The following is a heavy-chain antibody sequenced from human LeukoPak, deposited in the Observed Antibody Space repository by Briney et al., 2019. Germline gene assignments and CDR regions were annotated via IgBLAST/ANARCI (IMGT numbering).Heavy chain of an antibody. CDR3: ARAPYYYDSSGYLPVRFDP. CDR2: INHSGST. Sequence: SETLSLTCTVSGGSISSYYWSWIRQPPGKGLEWIGEINHSGSTNYNPSLKSRVTISVDTSKNQFSLKLSSVTAADTAVYYCARAPYYYDSSGYLPVRFDPWGQGTLVTVSS. CDR1: GGSISSYY. V-gene: IGHV4-34*01. D-gene: IGHD3-22*01. J-gene: IGHJ5*02.